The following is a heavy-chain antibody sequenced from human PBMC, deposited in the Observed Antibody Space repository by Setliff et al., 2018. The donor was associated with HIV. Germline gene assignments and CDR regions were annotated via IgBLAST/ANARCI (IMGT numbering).Heavy chain of an antibody. D-gene: IGHD2-21*01. Sequence: ASVKVSCKASGYTFSSYGISWVRQAPGQGLEWMGWISGYNGDTNYAQKFQGRVTMTTDTSTNTAYMELRGLTSDDTAVYYCARDTMVVVSRFDYWGQGTLVTVSS. CDR1: GYTFSSYG. J-gene: IGHJ4*02. CDR2: ISGYNGDT. V-gene: IGHV1-18*01. CDR3: ARDTMVVVSRFDY.